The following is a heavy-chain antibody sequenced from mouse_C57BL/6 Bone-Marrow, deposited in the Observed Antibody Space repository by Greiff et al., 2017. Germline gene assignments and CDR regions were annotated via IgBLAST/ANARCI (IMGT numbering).Heavy chain of an antibody. J-gene: IGHJ4*01. V-gene: IGHV1-81*01. CDR1: GYTFTSYG. CDR3: ARIYYSNYEDAMDY. CDR2: IYPRSGNT. Sequence: QVQLQQSGAELARPGASVKLSCKASGYTFTSYGISWVKQRTGQGLEWIGEIYPRSGNTYYNEKFKGKATLTADKSSSTAYMELRSLTSEDSAVYFCARIYYSNYEDAMDYWGQGTSVTVSS. D-gene: IGHD2-5*01.